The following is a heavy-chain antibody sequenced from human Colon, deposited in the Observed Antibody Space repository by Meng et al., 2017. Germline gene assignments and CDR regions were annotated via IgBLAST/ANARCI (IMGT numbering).Heavy chain of an antibody. CDR3: ARGVSIVATIPRDAFDI. V-gene: IGHV1-2*02. D-gene: IGHD5-12*01. Sequence: ASVKVSCKASGYTFTGYYMHWVRQAPGQGLEWMGWINPNSGGTNYAQKFQGRVTMTRDTSISTAYMDLRRLRSDDTAVYYCARGVSIVATIPRDAFDIWGQGTMVTVSS. J-gene: IGHJ3*02. CDR2: INPNSGGT. CDR1: GYTFTGYY.